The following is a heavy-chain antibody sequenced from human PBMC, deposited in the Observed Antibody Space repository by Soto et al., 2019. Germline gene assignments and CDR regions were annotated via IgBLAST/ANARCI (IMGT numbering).Heavy chain of an antibody. CDR2: IMPIFNAP. J-gene: IGHJ4*02. Sequence: QVQLVQSGAEVKKPGSSVKVSCKASGGIFNTYTFTWVRQAPGQGLEWLGSIMPIFNAPKYAQRFQDRLTITADEPTSTVYMELNGLRSDDTAVFFCAKEALATGTTYSFWGQGTLVTVSS. V-gene: IGHV1-69*18. D-gene: IGHD1-1*01. CDR3: AKEALATGTTYSF. CDR1: GGIFNTYT.